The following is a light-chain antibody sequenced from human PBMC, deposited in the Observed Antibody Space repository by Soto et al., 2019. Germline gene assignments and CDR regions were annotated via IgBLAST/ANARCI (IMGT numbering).Light chain of an antibody. CDR1: TRDVGGYNS. Sequence: QSALTHAAPGARSPWQASPTSRKGTTRDVGGYNSVSWYQQHPGKAPELMISDVSHRPSGISYRFSGSKSGHTASLTISGLQAEDEADYYCSSRTSTSTRVFGTGTKVTVL. J-gene: IGLJ1*01. V-gene: IGLV2-14*01. CDR2: DVS. CDR3: SSRTSTSTRV.